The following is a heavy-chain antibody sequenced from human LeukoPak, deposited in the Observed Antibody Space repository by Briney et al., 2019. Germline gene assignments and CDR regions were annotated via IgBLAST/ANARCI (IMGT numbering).Heavy chain of an antibody. CDR3: ARVLHYYGSGHNWFDH. D-gene: IGHD3-10*01. CDR1: GGSFSDYY. Sequence: SETLSLTCAVYGGSFSDYYWSWIRQPPGKGLEWIGEINHSGSTNYNPSLKSRVTISVDTSKNQFSLKLSSVTAADTAVYYCARVLHYYGSGHNWFDHWGQGTLVTVSS. V-gene: IGHV4-34*01. CDR2: INHSGST. J-gene: IGHJ5*02.